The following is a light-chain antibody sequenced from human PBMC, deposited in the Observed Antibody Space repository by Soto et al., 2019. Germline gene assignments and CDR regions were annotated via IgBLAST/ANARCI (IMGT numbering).Light chain of an antibody. Sequence: DIQMTQSPSSLSASVGDRVTITCQASQDINNYLIWYQHKPGKAPKLLSYDASTLGTGVSSRFSVGGSGTHFTFTISSLQREDIATYYCQQFDSVPCTFGQGTKLELK. J-gene: IGKJ2*02. CDR2: DAS. CDR3: QQFDSVPCT. CDR1: QDINNY. V-gene: IGKV1-33*01.